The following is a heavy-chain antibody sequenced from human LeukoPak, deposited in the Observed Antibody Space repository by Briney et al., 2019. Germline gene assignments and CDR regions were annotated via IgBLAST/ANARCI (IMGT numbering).Heavy chain of an antibody. CDR2: VYYSGST. Sequence: WETLSLTCTVSGGSITSSYWSWIRQPPGKGLEWIGYVYYSGSTNYNPSLKSRVTISVDTSKNQFSLRLSSVTAADTAVYYCARTFGRGPRYFDLWGRGTLVTVSS. CDR1: GGSITSSY. CDR3: ARTFGRGPRYFDL. D-gene: IGHD3/OR15-3a*01. V-gene: IGHV4-59*01. J-gene: IGHJ2*01.